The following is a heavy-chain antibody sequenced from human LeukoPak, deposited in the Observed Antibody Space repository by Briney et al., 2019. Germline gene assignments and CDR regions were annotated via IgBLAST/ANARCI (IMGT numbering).Heavy chain of an antibody. CDR2: INPNSGGT. V-gene: IGHV1-2*02. CDR1: VYTFTTYG. Sequence: ASVKVSLKSSVYTFTTYGISWVRQPPGQGLEWVGWINPNSGGTNYAQKFQGRLTMTRDTSISTAYMELSRLRSDDTAVYYCARDSRISCSSTSCPHAHGGQGAVVTVPS. CDR3: ARDSRISCSSTSCPHAH. J-gene: IGHJ4*02. D-gene: IGHD2-2*01.